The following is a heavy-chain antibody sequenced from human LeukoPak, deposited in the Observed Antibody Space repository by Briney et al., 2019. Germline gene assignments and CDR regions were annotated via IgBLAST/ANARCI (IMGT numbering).Heavy chain of an antibody. CDR1: GGSISRFY. CDR2: IYITGST. CDR3: ARDGRGVQYSDAFDI. V-gene: IGHV4-4*07. Sequence: SETLSLTSAASGGSISRFYLRWIRQPAGKGLEWIGRIYITGSTNYNPSLKSRVTMSVDTSKNQFSLKLSSVTAADTAVYFCARDGRGVQYSDAFDIWCQGTMVIVSS. J-gene: IGHJ3*02. D-gene: IGHD2/OR15-2a*01.